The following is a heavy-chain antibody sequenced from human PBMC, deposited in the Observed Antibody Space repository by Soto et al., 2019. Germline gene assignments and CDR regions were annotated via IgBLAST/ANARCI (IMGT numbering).Heavy chain of an antibody. J-gene: IGHJ4*02. CDR1: GFTFSTYG. V-gene: IGHV3-33*01. Sequence: QVRLVESGGGVVQPGRSLRLSCAASGFTFSTYGMHWVRQAPGKGLEWVAVIWYDESHEYYADSVKGRFTISRDNSKNTLYLQINSLRVEDTAFYFRARDRGYNHGTVVGWYVDYWGQGALVTVSS. CDR2: IWYDESHE. CDR3: ARDRGYNHGTVVGWYVDY. D-gene: IGHD5-18*01.